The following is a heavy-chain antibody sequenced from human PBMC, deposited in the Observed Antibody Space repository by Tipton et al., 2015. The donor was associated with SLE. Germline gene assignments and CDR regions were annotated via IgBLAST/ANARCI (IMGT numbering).Heavy chain of an antibody. CDR3: ARTDTAMVGGSFDY. CDR1: GFIFSYYD. D-gene: IGHD5-18*01. J-gene: IGHJ4*02. CDR2: IKQDGSDK. Sequence: SLRLSCVASGFIFSYYDMKWVRQAPGKGLGWVANIKQDGSDKYYVDSVKGRFTISRDNSKSTLYLQMNSLRAEDTAVYYCARTDTAMVGGSFDYWGQGTLVTVSS. V-gene: IGHV3-7*03.